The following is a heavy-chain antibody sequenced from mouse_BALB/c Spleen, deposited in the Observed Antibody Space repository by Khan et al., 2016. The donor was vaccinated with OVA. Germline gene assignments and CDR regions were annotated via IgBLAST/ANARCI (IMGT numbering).Heavy chain of an antibody. D-gene: IGHD2-4*01. CDR3: ARKDYYDYDPFPY. CDR1: GYSITSEYA. V-gene: IGHV3-2*02. Sequence: VQLKESGPGLVKPSQSLSLTCTVTGYSITSEYAWNWIRQFPGNKLERRGIINSSGNTKFNPSLKSRTSITRDTPKNQFFLQLNSVTTEDTATYYCARKDYYDYDPFPYWGQGTRVTVSA. CDR2: INSSGNT. J-gene: IGHJ3*01.